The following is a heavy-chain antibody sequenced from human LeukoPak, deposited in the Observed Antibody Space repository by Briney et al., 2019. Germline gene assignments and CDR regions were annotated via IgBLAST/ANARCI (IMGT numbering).Heavy chain of an antibody. V-gene: IGHV4-39*07. CDR2: IYYSGST. J-gene: IGHJ4*02. CDR1: GGSISSSSYY. Sequence: SETLSLTCTVSGGSISSSSYYWGWIRQPPGKGLEWIGSIYYSGSTYYNPSLKSRVTISVDTSKNQFSLKLSSVTAADTAVYYCARGIGLIRYFDWLHFDYWGQGTLVTVSS. D-gene: IGHD3-9*01. CDR3: ARGIGLIRYFDWLHFDY.